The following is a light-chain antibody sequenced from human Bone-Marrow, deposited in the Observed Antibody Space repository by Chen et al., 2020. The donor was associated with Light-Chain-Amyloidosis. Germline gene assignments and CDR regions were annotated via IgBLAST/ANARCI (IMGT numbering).Light chain of an antibody. CDR3: QSADSSGTYEVI. J-gene: IGLJ2*01. CDR2: RDT. Sequence: SYELTQPPSVSVSPGQTDRITCSGDDLPTKYAYWYQQKPGQAPVLVINRDTERPSGISERFSGYSSGTTATLTISGVQAEDAADYHCQSADSSGTYEVIFGGGTKLTVL. CDR1: DLPTKY. V-gene: IGLV3-25*03.